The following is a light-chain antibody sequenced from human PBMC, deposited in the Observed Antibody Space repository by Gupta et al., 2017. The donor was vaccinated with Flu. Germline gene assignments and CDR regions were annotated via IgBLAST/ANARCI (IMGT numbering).Light chain of an antibody. Sequence: RVSISCSGSSSNIGTSTVNWYQLLPGTAPKLLIYSNNQRASGVPDRFSGSKSGTSASLAISGLQSEDEADYYCAAWDDSLNGYVFGTGTKLTVL. CDR2: SNN. CDR1: SSNIGTST. J-gene: IGLJ1*01. CDR3: AAWDDSLNGYV. V-gene: IGLV1-44*01.